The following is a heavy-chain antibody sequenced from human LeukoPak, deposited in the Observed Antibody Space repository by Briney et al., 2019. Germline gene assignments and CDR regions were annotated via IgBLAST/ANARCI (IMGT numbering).Heavy chain of an antibody. CDR2: ISHSGST. CDR3: ARRGSGPPRGVFDP. V-gene: IGHV4-34*01. CDR1: GGSFSGYY. J-gene: IGHJ5*02. D-gene: IGHD6-19*01. Sequence: SETLSLTCAVYGGSFSGYYWSWIRQPPGKGLEWIGEISHSGSTNYNPSLKSRVTISVDTSKNQFSLKLSSVTAADTAVYYCARRGSGPPRGVFDPWGQGTLVTVSS.